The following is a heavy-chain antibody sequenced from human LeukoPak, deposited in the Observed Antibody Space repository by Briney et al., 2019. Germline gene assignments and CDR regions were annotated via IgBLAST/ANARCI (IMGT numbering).Heavy chain of an antibody. Sequence: GRSLRLSCAASGFTFNSYAMHWVRQAPGKGLEWVAVISYDGSNKYYADSVKGRFTISRDNSKNTLNLEMNSLRTEDTAVYYCARTGRDGYNFYYYYMDVWGKGTTVTVSS. V-gene: IGHV3-30*01. CDR2: ISYDGSNK. CDR1: GFTFNSYA. D-gene: IGHD5-24*01. CDR3: ARTGRDGYNFYYYYMDV. J-gene: IGHJ6*03.